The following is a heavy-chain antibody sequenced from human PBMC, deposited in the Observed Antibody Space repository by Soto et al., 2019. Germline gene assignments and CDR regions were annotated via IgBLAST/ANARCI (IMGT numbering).Heavy chain of an antibody. J-gene: IGHJ4*02. Sequence: PSETLSLTCAVYGGSFSGYYWTWIRQPPGTGLEWIGEINHSGSTNYNPSLKSRVTISVDTSKNQFSLKLTSVTAADTAVYYCATAKINSLIDYWGQGPLVTFPQ. CDR2: INHSGST. D-gene: IGHD6-13*01. V-gene: IGHV4-34*01. CDR1: GGSFSGYY. CDR3: ATAKINSLIDY.